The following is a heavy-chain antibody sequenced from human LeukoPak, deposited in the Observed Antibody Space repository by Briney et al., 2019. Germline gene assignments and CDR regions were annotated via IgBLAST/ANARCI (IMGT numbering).Heavy chain of an antibody. Sequence: GGSLRLSCAASGFTFSTFNMNWVRQAPGKGLEWVSHISRRSAIKRFADSVKGRFTISRDNAKNSLYLQMDTLRAEDTGVYYCARAVAWLPFDSWGQGTLVTVSS. J-gene: IGHJ4*02. CDR2: ISRRSAIK. V-gene: IGHV3-48*04. D-gene: IGHD6-19*01. CDR3: ARAVAWLPFDS. CDR1: GFTFSTFN.